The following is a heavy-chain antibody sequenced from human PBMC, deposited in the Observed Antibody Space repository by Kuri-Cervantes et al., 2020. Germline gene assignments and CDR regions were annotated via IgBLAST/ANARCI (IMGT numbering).Heavy chain of an antibody. CDR3: ARDPYYGDYVKTFDY. Sequence: GESLKISCAASGFTFDDYAMHWVHQAPGKGLEWVSGITYDGRGTYYADSVKGRFTISRDNARNTLFLRMNSLRVEDTAVYYCARDPYYGDYVKTFDYWGQGTLVTVSS. J-gene: IGHJ4*02. CDR2: ITYDGRGT. CDR1: GFTFDDYA. V-gene: IGHV3-20*04. D-gene: IGHD4-17*01.